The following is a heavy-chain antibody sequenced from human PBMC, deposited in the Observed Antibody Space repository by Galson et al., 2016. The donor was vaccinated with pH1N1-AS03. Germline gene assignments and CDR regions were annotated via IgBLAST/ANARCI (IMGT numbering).Heavy chain of an antibody. CDR1: GFSFNSV. J-gene: IGHJ3*01. CDR3: AREGESSGDAGIFDQ. V-gene: IGHV3-30*03. D-gene: IGHD2-15*01. CDR2: TSYDERSK. Sequence: SLRLSCAAFGFSFNSVMHWVRQAPGKGLEWVALTSYDERSKIYPDSVKGRFTISRDNSRNTLYLQMNSLRVEDTAVYYCAREGESSGDAGIFDQWGQGTMVTVSS.